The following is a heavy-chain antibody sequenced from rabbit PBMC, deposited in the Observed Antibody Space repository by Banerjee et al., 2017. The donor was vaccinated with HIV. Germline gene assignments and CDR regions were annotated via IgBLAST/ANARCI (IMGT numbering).Heavy chain of an antibody. J-gene: IGHJ4*01. CDR2: IYTDDGST. CDR1: GFSFSSSYW. V-gene: IGHV1S40*01. CDR3: GRALYTYGYAGYGYVTEGYRL. D-gene: IGHD6-1*01. Sequence: QSLEESGGDLVKPGASLTLTCTASGFSFSSSYWICWVRQAPGKGLEWIACIYTDDGSTDYASWAKGRFTISKTSSTTVTLQMTSLTAADTATYFCGRALYTYGYAGYGYVTEGYRLWGPGTLVTVS.